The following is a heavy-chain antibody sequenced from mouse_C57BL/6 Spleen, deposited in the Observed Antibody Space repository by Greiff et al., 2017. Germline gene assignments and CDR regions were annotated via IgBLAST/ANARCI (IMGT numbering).Heavy chain of an antibody. CDR1: GYTFTDYY. CDR3: AREEANAMDY. CDR2: INPYNGGT. V-gene: IGHV1-19*01. Sequence: EVQLQQSGPVLVKPGASVKMSCKASGYTFTDYYMNWVKQSHGKSLEWIGVINPYNGGTSYNQKFKGKATLTVDKSSSTAYMELNSLTSEDSAVYYCAREEANAMDYWGQGTSVTVSS. J-gene: IGHJ4*01. D-gene: IGHD3-2*02.